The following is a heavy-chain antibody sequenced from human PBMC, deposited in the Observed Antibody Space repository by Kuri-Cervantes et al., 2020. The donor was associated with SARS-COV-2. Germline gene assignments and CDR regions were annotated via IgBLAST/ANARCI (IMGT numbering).Heavy chain of an antibody. CDR2: IYTSGST. J-gene: IGHJ4*02. D-gene: IGHD6-19*01. Sequence: SETLSLTCTVSGGSISSGSYYWSWIRQPAGKGLEWIGHIYTSGSTNYNPSLKSRVTISVDTSKNQFSLKLSSVTAADTAVYYCARRGEYSSGSFDYWGQGTLVTVSS. CDR1: GGSISSGSYY. CDR3: ARRGEYSSGSFDY. V-gene: IGHV4-61*09.